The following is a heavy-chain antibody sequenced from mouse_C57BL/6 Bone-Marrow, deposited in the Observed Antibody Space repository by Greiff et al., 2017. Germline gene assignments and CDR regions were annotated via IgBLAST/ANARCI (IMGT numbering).Heavy chain of an antibody. CDR2: INPSSGYT. CDR1: GYTFTSYT. Sequence: QVQLQQSGAELARPGASVKMSCKASGYTFTSYTMHWVKPRPGQGLEWIGNINPSSGYTKYNQKFKDKATLTADKSSSTAYMQLSSLTSEDSAFYYCADGYYVEYYLDYWGQGTTLTVSS. CDR3: ADGYYVEYYLDY. J-gene: IGHJ2*01. D-gene: IGHD2-3*01. V-gene: IGHV1-4*01.